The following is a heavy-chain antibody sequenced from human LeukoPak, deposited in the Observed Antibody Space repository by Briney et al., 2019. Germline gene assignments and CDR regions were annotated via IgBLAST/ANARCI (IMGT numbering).Heavy chain of an antibody. J-gene: IGHJ4*02. Sequence: GGSLRLSCAASGFTFDEYAMHWVRQAPGKGLEWVSGISWNSGSIGYADSVKGRFTISRDNAKNSLYLQMNSLRAEDTALYYCAKTDCGGNSVRGFVDYWGQGTLVTVSS. CDR2: ISWNSGSI. CDR1: GFTFDEYA. CDR3: AKTDCGGNSVRGFVDY. D-gene: IGHD4-23*01. V-gene: IGHV3-9*01.